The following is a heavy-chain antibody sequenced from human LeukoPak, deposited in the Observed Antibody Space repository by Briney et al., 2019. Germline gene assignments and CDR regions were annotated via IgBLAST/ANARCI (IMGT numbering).Heavy chain of an antibody. J-gene: IGHJ4*02. CDR2: IKPDGSEK. Sequence: GGSLRLSCAASGFTFSGYWMSWVRQAPGKGLEWVANIKPDGSEKYYVDSVKGRFTISRENAKNSLYLQMKSLRAEDTAVYYCARDRIQLWSHDYWGQGTLVTVSS. CDR3: ARDRIQLWSHDY. D-gene: IGHD5-18*01. CDR1: GFTFSGYW. V-gene: IGHV3-7*04.